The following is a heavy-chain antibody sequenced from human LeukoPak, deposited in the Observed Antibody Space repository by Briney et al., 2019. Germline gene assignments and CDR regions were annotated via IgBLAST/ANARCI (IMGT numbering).Heavy chain of an antibody. J-gene: IGHJ6*02. Sequence: SLRLSCAASGFTFDDYAMHWVRQAPGKGLEWVSGIRWNSGSMGYADSVKGRFPISRDNAKNSLYLQMNRLRAEDTALYSCAKDNGDYSYGMDVWGQGTTVTVSS. D-gene: IGHD4-17*01. V-gene: IGHV3-9*01. CDR3: AKDNGDYSYGMDV. CDR2: IRWNSGSM. CDR1: GFTFDDYA.